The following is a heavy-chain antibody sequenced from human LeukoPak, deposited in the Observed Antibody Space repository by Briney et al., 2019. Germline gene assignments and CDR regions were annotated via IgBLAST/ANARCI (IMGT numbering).Heavy chain of an antibody. V-gene: IGHV4-34*01. J-gene: IGHJ4*02. CDR1: GGSFSGYY. CDR3: ARESGGYSYGPFDY. D-gene: IGHD5-18*01. CDR2: INHSGST. Sequence: SETLSLTCAVYGGSFSGYYWSWIRQPPGKGLEWIGEINHSGSTNYNPSLKSRVTISVDTSKNQFSLKLSSVTAADTAVYYCARESGGYSYGPFDYWGQGTLVTVSS.